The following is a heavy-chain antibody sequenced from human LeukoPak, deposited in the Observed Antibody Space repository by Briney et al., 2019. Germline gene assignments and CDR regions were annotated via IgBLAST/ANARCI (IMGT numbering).Heavy chain of an antibody. CDR1: GFTFSSYW. J-gene: IGHJ6*02. CDR3: TRDHGLDV. Sequence: PGGSLILSCAASGFTFSSYWMSWVRQAPGKGLMWVSQINSDGSATSCADPVKGRCTISRDNAKNMLYLEMNSLRVEDTAVYFRTRDHGLDVWGQGTTVTVSS. CDR2: INSDGSAT. V-gene: IGHV3-74*01.